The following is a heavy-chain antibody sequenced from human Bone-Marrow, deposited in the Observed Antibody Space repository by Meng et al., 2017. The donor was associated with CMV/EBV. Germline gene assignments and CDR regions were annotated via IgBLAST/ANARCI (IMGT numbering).Heavy chain of an antibody. CDR2: IHHDATYI. J-gene: IGHJ4*02. V-gene: IGHV3-30*02. CDR1: GVDFSAHG. D-gene: IGHD1-26*01. CDR3: AKDGVHTTDY. Sequence: GESLKISCAASGVDFSAHGMHWVRQAPGKGLEWVSDIHHDATYIDYEDSVKGRFTISRDNSKNTLFLQMNSLRAEDTAIYYCAKDGVHTTDYWGQGVLVTVSS.